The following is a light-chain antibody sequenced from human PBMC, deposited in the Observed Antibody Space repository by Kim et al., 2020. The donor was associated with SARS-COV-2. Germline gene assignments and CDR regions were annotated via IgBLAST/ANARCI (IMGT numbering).Light chain of an antibody. J-gene: IGLJ2*01. CDR1: NLGDKY. CDR2: QDS. V-gene: IGLV3-1*01. Sequence: VSPGHTASITCSGDNLGDKYACWYQQKPSQPPVLVIYQDSKRPSGIPERFSGSNSGNTATLTISGNQDMDEADYYCQAWDSSTVVFGGGTKLTVL. CDR3: QAWDSSTVV.